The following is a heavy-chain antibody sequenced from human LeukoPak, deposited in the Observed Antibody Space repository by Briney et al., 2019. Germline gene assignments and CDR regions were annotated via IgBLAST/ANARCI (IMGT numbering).Heavy chain of an antibody. CDR2: ISSSSTYI. Sequence: KTGGSLRLSCAASGFTFSNYGVNWVRQAPGKGLEWVSSISSSSTYIYYADSVKGRFTISRDNAKNSLHLQMSSLKVEDTAVYYCARDSPYYFDSSGDYVSDYWGQGALVTVSS. J-gene: IGHJ4*02. CDR1: GFTFSNYG. V-gene: IGHV3-21*01. CDR3: ARDSPYYFDSSGDYVSDY. D-gene: IGHD3-22*01.